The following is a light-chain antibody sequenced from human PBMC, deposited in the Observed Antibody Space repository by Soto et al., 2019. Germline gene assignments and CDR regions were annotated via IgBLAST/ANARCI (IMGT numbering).Light chain of an antibody. CDR3: QQRDSWPLT. CDR1: QTVSTY. V-gene: IGKV3-11*01. Sequence: EIVFSQSPALLSFSPGERATLSCRTNQTVSTYLAWYQHKTGQAPRLLIYSASKRATGIPARFSGSGSGTDFTLTISSLEPEDFAFYYCQQRDSWPLTFGGGTKVDIK. CDR2: SAS. J-gene: IGKJ4*01.